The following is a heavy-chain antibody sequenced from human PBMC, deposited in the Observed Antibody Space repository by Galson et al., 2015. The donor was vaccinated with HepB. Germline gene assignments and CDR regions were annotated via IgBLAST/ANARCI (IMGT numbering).Heavy chain of an antibody. CDR3: ARDPDSNYFDY. J-gene: IGHJ4*02. Sequence: TLSLTCTVSGGSISSGGYYWSWIRQHPGKGLEWIGYIYYSGSTYYNPSLKSRVTISVDTSKNQFSLKLSSVTAADTAVYYCARDPDSNYFDYWGQGTLVTVSS. D-gene: IGHD4-11*01. V-gene: IGHV4-31*03. CDR2: IYYSGST. CDR1: GGSISSGGYY.